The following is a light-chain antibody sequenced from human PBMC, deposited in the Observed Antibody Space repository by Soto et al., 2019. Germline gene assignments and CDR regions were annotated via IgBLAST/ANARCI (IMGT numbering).Light chain of an antibody. J-gene: IGKJ4*01. CDR3: HQYHTYSL. V-gene: IGKV1-5*03. CDR2: GAT. CDR1: QSIDRW. Sequence: DIQMTQSPSTLSAAVGDRVTITCRASQSIDRWLAWYQQRPGKAPKLLIYGATTSESGVPSRFSGSGSGSEFTLTISILQPDDFATYYGHQYHTYSLVGGRTKVE.